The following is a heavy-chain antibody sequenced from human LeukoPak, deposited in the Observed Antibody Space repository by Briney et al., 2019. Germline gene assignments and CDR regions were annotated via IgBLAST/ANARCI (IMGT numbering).Heavy chain of an antibody. Sequence: SETLSLTCAVYGGSFSGYYWSWIRQPPGKGLEWIGEINHSGSTNYNPSLKSRVTISVDTSKNQFSLKLSSVTAADTAVYYCARRPTTMVRWQWFDPWGQGTLVTVSS. CDR1: GGSFSGYY. J-gene: IGHJ5*02. D-gene: IGHD3-10*01. CDR2: INHSGST. CDR3: ARRPTTMVRWQWFDP. V-gene: IGHV4-34*01.